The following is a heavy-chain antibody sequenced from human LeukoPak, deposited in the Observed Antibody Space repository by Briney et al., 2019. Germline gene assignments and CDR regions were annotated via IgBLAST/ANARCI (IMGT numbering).Heavy chain of an antibody. CDR1: GYTFSGYY. J-gene: IGHJ5*02. CDR2: INPNGGGT. V-gene: IGHV1-2*02. CDR3: ARGGGLRSAVANWFDP. Sequence: ASVKVSCKASGYTFSGYYMHWVRQAAGQGLEWMGWINPNGGGTHYTQNFQGRVSMTRDTSITTAYLELSRLRSDDTAVYYCARGGGLRSAVANWFDPWGPGTLVTVSS. D-gene: IGHD4-23*01.